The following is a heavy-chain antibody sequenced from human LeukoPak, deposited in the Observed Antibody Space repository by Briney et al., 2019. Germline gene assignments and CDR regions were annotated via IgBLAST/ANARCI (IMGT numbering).Heavy chain of an antibody. CDR2: IIPIYGIA. V-gene: IGHV1-69*01. J-gene: IGHJ6*03. CDR1: GGTFSTYA. D-gene: IGHD1/OR15-1a*01. Sequence: EASVKVSCKASGGTFSTYAISWLRQAPGQGLEWMGGIIPIYGIANYAQKLRGRVTITADESTSTSYMEVNGLRSEDTAVYYCVREATPQTSTLYYYYYYMDVWGNGTPVTVSS. CDR3: VREATPQTSTLYYYYYYMDV.